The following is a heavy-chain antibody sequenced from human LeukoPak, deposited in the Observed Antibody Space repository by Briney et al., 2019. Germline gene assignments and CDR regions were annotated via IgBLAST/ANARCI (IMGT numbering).Heavy chain of an antibody. J-gene: IGHJ4*02. V-gene: IGHV4-34*01. Sequence: PSETLSLTCAVYGGSFSGYYWSWIRQPPGKGLEWIGEINHSGSTNYNPSLKSRVTISVDTSKNRFSLKLSSVTAADTAVYYCARGHYGGFIDYWGQGTLVTVSS. CDR1: GGSFSGYY. CDR3: ARGHYGGFIDY. CDR2: INHSGST. D-gene: IGHD4-23*01.